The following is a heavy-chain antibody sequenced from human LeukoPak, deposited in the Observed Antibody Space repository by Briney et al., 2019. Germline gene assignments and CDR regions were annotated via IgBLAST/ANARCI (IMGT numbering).Heavy chain of an antibody. CDR1: GGSISSGSYY. D-gene: IGHD2-2*01. J-gene: IGHJ6*03. CDR2: IYTSGST. CDR3: ARDTVVVPATRAYYYYYYYMDV. Sequence: SQTLSLTCTVSGGSISSGSYYWSWIRQPAGKGLEWIGRIYTSGSTNYNPSLKCRVTISVDTSKNQFSLKLSSVTAADTAVYYCARDTVVVPATRAYYYYYYYMDVWGKETTVTVSS. V-gene: IGHV4-61*02.